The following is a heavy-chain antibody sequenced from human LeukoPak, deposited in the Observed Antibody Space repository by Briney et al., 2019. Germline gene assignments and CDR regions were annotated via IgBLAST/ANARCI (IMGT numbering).Heavy chain of an antibody. CDR1: GFTFSSYS. Sequence: PGGSLRLSCAASGFTFSSYSMNWVRQAPGKGREWVSSISSSSSYIYYADSVKGRFTISRDNAKNSLYLQMNSLRAEDTAVYYCASYGESDILTGYYNDYWGQGTLVTVSS. D-gene: IGHD3-9*01. CDR2: ISSSSSYI. V-gene: IGHV3-21*01. J-gene: IGHJ4*02. CDR3: ASYGESDILTGYYNDY.